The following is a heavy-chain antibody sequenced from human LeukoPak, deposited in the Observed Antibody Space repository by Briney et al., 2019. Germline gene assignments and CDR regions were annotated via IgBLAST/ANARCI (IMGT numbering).Heavy chain of an antibody. CDR2: INQDASAK. J-gene: IGHJ4*02. D-gene: IGHD2-2*01. Sequence: PGGSLRLSCAVSGFTLSTYWMSWVRQAPGKGLEWVANINQDASAKYYVDSVKCRFTISRDNAKNSLYLQMNSLRAEDTGVYYCATSSAAPANMWGQGTLVTVSS. CDR1: GFTLSTYW. CDR3: ATSSAAPANM. V-gene: IGHV3-7*01.